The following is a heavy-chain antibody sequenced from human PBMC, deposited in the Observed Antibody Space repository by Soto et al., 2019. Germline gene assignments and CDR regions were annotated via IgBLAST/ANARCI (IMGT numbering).Heavy chain of an antibody. CDR2: INHSGSN. CDR3: ARIRSGFWSGYTTDY. V-gene: IGHV4-34*01. CDR1: GGSFSGYY. Sequence: QVQLQQWGAGLLKPSETLSLTCAVYGGSFSGYYWSWIRQPPGKGLEWIGEINHSGSNNYNPSLKSRITISVDTSKSQITLKLSSVTAADTAVYYCARIRSGFWSGYTTDYWGQGTLVTVSS. J-gene: IGHJ4*02. D-gene: IGHD3-3*01.